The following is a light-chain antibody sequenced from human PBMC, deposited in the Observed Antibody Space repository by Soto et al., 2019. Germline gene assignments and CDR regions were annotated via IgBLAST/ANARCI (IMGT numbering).Light chain of an antibody. CDR2: GAF. CDR1: QSVSSNY. CDR3: QQYGSSPTWT. Sequence: EIVLTQSPGTLSLSPGERATLTYRASQSVSSNYLAWFQQKPGQAPRLLIYGAFRRATGIPDRFSASGSGTDFTLTISRLEAEDFAVYYCQQYGSSPTWTFGQGTKVDIK. J-gene: IGKJ1*01. V-gene: IGKV3-20*01.